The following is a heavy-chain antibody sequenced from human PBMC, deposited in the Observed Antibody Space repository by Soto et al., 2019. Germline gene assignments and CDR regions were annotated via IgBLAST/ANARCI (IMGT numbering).Heavy chain of an antibody. V-gene: IGHV3-49*04. CDR2: TSSEEVGGTT. D-gene: IGHD2-2*02. J-gene: IGHJ6*01. CDR1: GYTFGDYA. CDR3: TSGPDCSSSSCYRGDYYYYYGLDV. Sequence: GGSLRLSCTTSGYTFGDYAVSWGRQAPGKGLEWVACTSSEEVGGTTEYAEHVKSTYTNSCDDSKGIAYLQMNRLKTEDTAMYFCTSGPDCSSSSCYRGDYYYYYGLDVWGPGTTVSIS.